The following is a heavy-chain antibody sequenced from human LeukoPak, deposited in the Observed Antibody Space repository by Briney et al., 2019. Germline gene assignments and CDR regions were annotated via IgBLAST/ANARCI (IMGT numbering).Heavy chain of an antibody. J-gene: IGHJ4*02. V-gene: IGHV4-59*08. CDR3: ARSPNGGNSDY. D-gene: IGHD4-23*01. CDR1: GDSISNYY. CDR2: MYNRGST. Sequence: SETLSLTCTVSGDSISNYYWSWIRQSPGKELEWIGYMYNRGSTIYNPSLKSRVTISVDTSKNQFSLKLSSVTAADTAVYYCARSPNGGNSDYWGQGTLVTVSS.